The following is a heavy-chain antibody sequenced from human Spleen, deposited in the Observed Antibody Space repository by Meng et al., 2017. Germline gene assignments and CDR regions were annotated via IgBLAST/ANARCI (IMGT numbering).Heavy chain of an antibody. V-gene: IGHV5-51*01. CDR1: GYSFTDYW. CDR2: IYPRDSDT. J-gene: IGHJ4*02. Sequence: KVSCKGSGYSFTDYWIAWVRQMPGKGLEWMGIIYPRDSDTRYSPSFQGHVTISADESISTTYLQWNSLKASDTAIYYCARLRSLVVAAGLDYWGQGTLVTVSS. D-gene: IGHD2-15*01. CDR3: ARLRSLVVAAGLDY.